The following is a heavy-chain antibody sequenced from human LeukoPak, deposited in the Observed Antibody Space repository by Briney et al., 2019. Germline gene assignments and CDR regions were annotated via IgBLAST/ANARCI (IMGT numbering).Heavy chain of an antibody. CDR3: ARYGGENSGVYWFDF. V-gene: IGHV1-18*01. CDR2: ISGDNGNT. D-gene: IGHD3-16*01. CDR1: ACTFRNWD. J-gene: IGHJ5*01. Sequence: ASVKVSCKASACTFRNWDISWVRQAPGQGLEWMGWISGDNGNTSYAQKLQGRVIMTTDTSTNTAYMELRSLRSDDTAVYYCARYGGENSGVYWFDFWGQGTLITVSS.